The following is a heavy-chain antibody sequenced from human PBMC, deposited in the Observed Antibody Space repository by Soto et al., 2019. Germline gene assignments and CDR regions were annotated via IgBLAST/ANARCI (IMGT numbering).Heavy chain of an antibody. Sequence: QVQLQQWGAGLLKPSETLSLTCAVYGGSFSGYYWSWIRQPPGKGLEWIGEINHSGSTNYNPSLKSRVTISVDTSKNQFSLKLSSVTAADTAVYYCARVPAYYDILTGYSVVYYYYGMDVWGQGTTVTVSS. CDR2: INHSGST. CDR1: GGSFSGYY. CDR3: ARVPAYYDILTGYSVVYYYYGMDV. J-gene: IGHJ6*02. D-gene: IGHD3-9*01. V-gene: IGHV4-34*01.